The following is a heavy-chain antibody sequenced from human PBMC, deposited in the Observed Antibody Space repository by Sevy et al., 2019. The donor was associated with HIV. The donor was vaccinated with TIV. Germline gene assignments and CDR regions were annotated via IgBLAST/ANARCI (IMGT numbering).Heavy chain of an antibody. CDR3: ARAGATIFGIVTMSFDV. V-gene: IGHV6-1*01. CDR1: GDSVSTNSAV. Sequence: KQSQTLSLTCAISGDSVSTNSAVWNWIPQSPSRGLEWLGRTYYRSKWYNDYSVSLKGRLTITPDTSKNQFSLHLKSVTADDTAVYFCARAGATIFGIVTMSFDVWGQGTLVTVSS. CDR2: TYYRSKWYN. J-gene: IGHJ4*02. D-gene: IGHD3-3*01.